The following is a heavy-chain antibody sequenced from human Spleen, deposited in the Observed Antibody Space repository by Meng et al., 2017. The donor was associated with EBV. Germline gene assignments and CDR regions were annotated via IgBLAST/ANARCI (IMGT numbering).Heavy chain of an antibody. V-gene: IGHV1-69*06. CDR2: IMAVFGTV. D-gene: IGHD1-1*01. J-gene: IGHJ4*02. CDR1: GDSFSNFA. CDR3: ARQLESHLFDY. Sequence: QGQLVQSGAEVRKPGSSGKVSCKASGDSFSNFAISWVRQAPGQGLEWMGGIMAVFGTVNYAQRFQGRVTITADKSTTTVYMELSSLRSEDTAVYYCARQLESHLFDYWGQGTLVTVSS.